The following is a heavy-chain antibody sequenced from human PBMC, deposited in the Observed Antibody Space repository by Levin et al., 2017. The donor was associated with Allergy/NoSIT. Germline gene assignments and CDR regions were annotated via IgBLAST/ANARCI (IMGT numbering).Heavy chain of an antibody. CDR1: GASVSRGDYY. J-gene: IGHJ6*02. D-gene: IGHD1-26*01. Sequence: SETLSLTCTVSGASVSRGDYYWSWIRQPPGTGLEWIGYFYYTGSTYYKPSLRSRVTMSADTSKNQFSLNLSSVTAADTAVYYCARAGGSYSYYGLDVWGQGTTVTVSS. V-gene: IGHV4-30-4*01. CDR3: ARAGGSYSYYGLDV. CDR2: FYYTGST.